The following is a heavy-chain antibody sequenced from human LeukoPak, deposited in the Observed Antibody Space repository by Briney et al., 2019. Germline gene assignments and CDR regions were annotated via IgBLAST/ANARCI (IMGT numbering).Heavy chain of an antibody. CDR1: GFTFSNYD. CDR2: IGSADDT. J-gene: IGHJ6*03. V-gene: IGHV3-13*01. Sequence: PGGSLRLSCAASGFTFSNYDIHWVRQATGKGLEWVSSIGSADDTYYRGSVQGRFTISRENAKNSLYLQINSLRAVDTAVYDCARGTWTYYMDVWGKGTTVTASS. CDR3: ARGTWTYYMDV. D-gene: IGHD3/OR15-3a*01.